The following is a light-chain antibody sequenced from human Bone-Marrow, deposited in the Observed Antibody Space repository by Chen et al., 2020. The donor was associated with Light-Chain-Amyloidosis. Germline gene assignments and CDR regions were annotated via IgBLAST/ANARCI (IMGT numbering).Light chain of an antibody. CDR3: QVWDRSSDRPV. V-gene: IGLV3-21*02. CDR2: DDS. Sequence: SYVLTQPSSVSVAPGQTATIACGGNNIGSTSVHWYQQTPGQAPLLVVYDDSDRPSGIPARLSGATAGTTATLTISRVEAGDEADDYCQVWDRSSDRPVFGGGTKLTVL. J-gene: IGLJ3*02. CDR1: NIGSTS.